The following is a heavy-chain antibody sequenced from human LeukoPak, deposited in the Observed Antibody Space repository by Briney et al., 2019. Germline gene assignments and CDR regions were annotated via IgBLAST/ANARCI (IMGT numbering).Heavy chain of an antibody. Sequence: GGSLRLSCAASGFTFSSYGMHWDRQAPGKGLEWVAFIRYDGSNKYYADSVKGRFTISRDNSKNTLYLQMNSLRAEDTAVYYCATPVMTYYYDSSGWGQGTLVTVSS. J-gene: IGHJ4*02. V-gene: IGHV3-30*02. CDR1: GFTFSSYG. D-gene: IGHD3-22*01. CDR2: IRYDGSNK. CDR3: ATPVMTYYYDSSG.